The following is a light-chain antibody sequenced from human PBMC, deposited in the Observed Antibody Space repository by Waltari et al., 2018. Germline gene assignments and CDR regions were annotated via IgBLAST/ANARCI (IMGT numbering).Light chain of an antibody. J-gene: IGKJ2*01. CDR1: QSVSSNY. V-gene: IGKV3-20*01. CDR3: QQYGRSWNT. Sequence: DIVLTQSPGTLSLSPGERATLSCRARQSVSSNYLAWYQQRPGQAPRLLIHGSSSRATGIPDRFSGSGSGTDFSLTISRLEPEDLAVYYCQQYGRSWNTFGQGTKLEIK. CDR2: GSS.